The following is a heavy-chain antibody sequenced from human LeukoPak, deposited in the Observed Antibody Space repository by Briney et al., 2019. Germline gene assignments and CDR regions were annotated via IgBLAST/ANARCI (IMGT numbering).Heavy chain of an antibody. CDR3: ARSRNFYGSGTLYSRADFYYMDV. V-gene: IGHV1-2*02. CDR2: INPNNGGT. CDR1: GYTFTGYY. D-gene: IGHD3-10*01. Sequence: GASVKVSCKASGYTFTGYYIHWVRQAPGQGLEWMGWINPNNGGTKYAQKFQGRVTMTRDTSISTAYMELSRLRSDDTAVYYCARSRNFYGSGTLYSRADFYYMDVWGKGTTVTISS. J-gene: IGHJ6*03.